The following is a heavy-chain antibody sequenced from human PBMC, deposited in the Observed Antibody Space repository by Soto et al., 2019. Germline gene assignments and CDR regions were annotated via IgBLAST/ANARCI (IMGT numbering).Heavy chain of an antibody. V-gene: IGHV1-69*13. CDR3: AFSPGIAAAGTRAFDI. CDR1: GGAFSSYA. D-gene: IGHD6-13*01. J-gene: IGHJ3*02. CDR2: IIPIFGAA. Sequence: SVKVSCKASGGAFSSYAISWVRQAPGQGLEWMGGIIPIFGAATYAQKFQGRVTITADESTSTAYMELSSLRSEDTAVYYCAFSPGIAAAGTRAFDIWGQGTMVTVSS.